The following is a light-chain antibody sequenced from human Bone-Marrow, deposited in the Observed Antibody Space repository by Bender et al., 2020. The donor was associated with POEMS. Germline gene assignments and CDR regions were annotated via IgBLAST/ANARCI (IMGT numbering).Light chain of an antibody. V-gene: IGLV1-47*01. CDR2: RND. Sequence: QSVLTQPPSVSGTPGQKVTISCSGSSSNIGSNYVYWYQQLPGTAPKLLIYRNDQRPSGVPDRFSGSKSGTSVSLAISGLRSEDEADYYCTSWDDSLSGRVFGGGTKLTVL. CDR3: TSWDDSLSGRV. CDR1: SSNIGSNY. J-gene: IGLJ3*02.